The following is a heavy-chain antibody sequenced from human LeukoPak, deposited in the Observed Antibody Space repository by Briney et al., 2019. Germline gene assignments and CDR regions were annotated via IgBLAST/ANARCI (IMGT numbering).Heavy chain of an antibody. J-gene: IGHJ4*02. V-gene: IGHV4-59*01. CDR1: GGSISGYY. CDR2: IYYSGST. Sequence: SETLSLTCTVSGGSISGYYWSWIRQPPGKGLEWIGNIYYSGSTNYNPSLKSRVTISVDTSKKQFSLKLSSVIAADTAVYYCARSYYGYHGSGSYYSLDYSGQGTLVTVSS. D-gene: IGHD3-10*01. CDR3: ARSYYGYHGSGSYYSLDY.